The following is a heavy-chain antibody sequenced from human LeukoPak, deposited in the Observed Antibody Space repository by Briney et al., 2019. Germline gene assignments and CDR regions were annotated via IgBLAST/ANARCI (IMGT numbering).Heavy chain of an antibody. CDR3: AREGVFGVVP. CDR2: IYYSGST. Sequence: SETLSLTCTVSGGSISSHYWSWIRQPPGKGLEWIGCIYYSGSTNYNPSLKSRVTISVDTSKNQFSLKLSSVTAADTAVYYCAREGVFGVVPWGQGTLVTVSS. J-gene: IGHJ5*02. CDR1: GGSISSHY. V-gene: IGHV4-59*11. D-gene: IGHD3-3*01.